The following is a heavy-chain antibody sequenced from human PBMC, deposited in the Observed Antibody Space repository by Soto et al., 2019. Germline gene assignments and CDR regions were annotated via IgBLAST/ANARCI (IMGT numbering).Heavy chain of an antibody. V-gene: IGHV1-69*19. Sequence: QVQLVQSGAEMKKPGSSVKVSCQSSGGTFNTYAMNWVRQAPGQGPEWMGDISPMFGAANYAPKFQGRVTITADASTGTSYMQWSSLTSEDTALYFCAREVQVHTPAFVYWGQGTRVTVSS. J-gene: IGHJ4*02. CDR1: GGTFNTYA. D-gene: IGHD3-10*01. CDR2: ISPMFGAA. CDR3: AREVQVHTPAFVY.